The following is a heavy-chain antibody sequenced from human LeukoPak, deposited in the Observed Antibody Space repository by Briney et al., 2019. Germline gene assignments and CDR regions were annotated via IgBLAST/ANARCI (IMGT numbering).Heavy chain of an antibody. Sequence: GGSLRLSCIGSGFIFSNYEMNWVRQAPGKGLEWISYISTTGSDIYYADSVRGRFTISRDNAKNSVYLQVNRLRVEHTAVYYCARDSGSGHDLASSTFDIWGQGTTVTVSS. CDR1: GFIFSNYE. J-gene: IGHJ3*02. CDR2: ISTTGSDI. CDR3: ARDSGSGHDLASSTFDI. D-gene: IGHD5-12*01. V-gene: IGHV3-48*03.